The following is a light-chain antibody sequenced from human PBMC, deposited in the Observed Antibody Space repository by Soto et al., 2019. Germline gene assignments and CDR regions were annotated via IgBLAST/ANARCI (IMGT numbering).Light chain of an antibody. Sequence: QSALTEPPSVSGTPGQTITVSCSGASSDIGAHNFVSWYQQHPGTAPILIIYEVINRPSGVSDCFSGTKSGKTASLTISGLQSEDEADYYCNSNASSNAFVFGSGTKVTVL. V-gene: IGLV2-14*03. J-gene: IGLJ6*01. CDR2: EVI. CDR3: NSNASSNAFV. CDR1: SSDIGAHNF.